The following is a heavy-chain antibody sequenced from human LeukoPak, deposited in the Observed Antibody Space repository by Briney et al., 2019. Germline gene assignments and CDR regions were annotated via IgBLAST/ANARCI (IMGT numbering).Heavy chain of an antibody. D-gene: IGHD4-23*01. CDR3: ARDQNGGNTDAFDI. CDR1: GGSISSSSYY. J-gene: IGHJ3*02. V-gene: IGHV4-39*07. CDR2: IYYSGST. Sequence: SETLSLTCTVSGGSISSSSYYWGWIRQPPGKGLEWIGSIYYSGSTNYNPSLKSRVTISVDTSKNQFSLKLSSVTAADTAVYYCARDQNGGNTDAFDIWGQGTMVTVSS.